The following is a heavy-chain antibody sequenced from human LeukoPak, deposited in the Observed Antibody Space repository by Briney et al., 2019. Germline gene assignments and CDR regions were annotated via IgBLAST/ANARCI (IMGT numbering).Heavy chain of an antibody. CDR1: GFTFSSYA. V-gene: IGHV3-23*01. CDR2: ISGSGST. J-gene: IGHJ4*02. D-gene: IGHD3-22*01. CDR3: AKTGGSLYYYDSSGYNHFDY. Sequence: GGSLRLSSAASGFTFSSYAINWVRQAPGKGLEWVSTISGSGSTYYADSVKGRFTVSRDNSKNTLYLQMNSLRAEDTAVYYCAKTGGSLYYYDSSGYNHFDYWGQGTLVTVSS.